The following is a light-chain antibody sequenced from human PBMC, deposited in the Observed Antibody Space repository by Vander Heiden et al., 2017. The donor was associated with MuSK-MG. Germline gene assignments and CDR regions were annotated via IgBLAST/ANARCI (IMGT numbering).Light chain of an antibody. J-gene: IGKJ4*01. CDR3: QQDCSSPHT. Sequence: EIVLTQSPGTLSLSPGDRATLSCRASQSVSSSYLAWYQQKPGQAPRLLIYGASSRATGIPDRFSGSGSGTDFTLTISRLEPEDFAVYYCQQDCSSPHTFGGGTKLEIK. CDR1: QSVSSSY. CDR2: GAS. V-gene: IGKV3-20*01.